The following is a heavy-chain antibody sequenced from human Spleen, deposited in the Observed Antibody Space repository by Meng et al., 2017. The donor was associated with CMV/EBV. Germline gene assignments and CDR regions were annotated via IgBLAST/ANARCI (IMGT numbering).Heavy chain of an antibody. J-gene: IGHJ6*02. CDR3: ARGGRRGGMDV. D-gene: IGHD1-26*01. Sequence: CTVSGGSVSSGSYYSNWIRQPPGKGLEWIGYIYYSGSTNYSPSLMSRLTISVDTSKNQFSLKLSSVTAADTAVYYCARGGRRGGMDVWGQGTTVTVSS. CDR2: IYYSGST. V-gene: IGHV4-61*01. CDR1: GGSVSSGSYY.